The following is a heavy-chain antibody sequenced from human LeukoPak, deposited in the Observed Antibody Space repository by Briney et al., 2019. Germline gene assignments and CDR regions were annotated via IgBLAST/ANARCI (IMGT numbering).Heavy chain of an antibody. CDR1: GYTFTGYY. D-gene: IGHD2-21*01. V-gene: IGHV1-2*02. J-gene: IGHJ4*02. CDR3: ARGIATHCSDY. CDR2: INPNSGGT. Sequence: ASVKVSYKASGYTFTGYYMHWVRRAPGQGLEWMGWINPNSGGTNYAQRFQGRVTMTRDTSISTAYMELSRLRSDDTAVYYCARGIATHCSDYWGQGTLVTVSS.